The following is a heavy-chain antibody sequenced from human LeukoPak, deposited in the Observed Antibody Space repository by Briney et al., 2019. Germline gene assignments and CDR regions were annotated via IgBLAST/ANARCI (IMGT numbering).Heavy chain of an antibody. Sequence: GGSLRLSCAASGFTFSSYGMHWVRQAPGKGLEWVAFIRSDGSNKYYADSVKGRFTISRDNSKLYLQMNSLRAEDTAVYYCAKGVVVAPDVTPFDYWGQGTLVTVSS. V-gene: IGHV3-30*02. J-gene: IGHJ4*02. CDR1: GFTFSSYG. CDR2: IRSDGSNK. D-gene: IGHD2-2*01. CDR3: AKGVVVAPDVTPFDY.